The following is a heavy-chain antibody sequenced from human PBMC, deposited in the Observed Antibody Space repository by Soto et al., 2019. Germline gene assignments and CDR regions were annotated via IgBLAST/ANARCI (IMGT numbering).Heavy chain of an antibody. CDR2: IYWDDDK. Sequence: QITLKESGPTLVKPTQTLTLTCTFSGFSLSTSGVGVGWIRQPPGKALEWLALIYWDDDKRYSPSLKSRLAITKDTSKNQVVLTLTNMDPVDTATYYCARDSSGWLGFDYWGPGTLVTVSS. D-gene: IGHD6-19*01. J-gene: IGHJ4*02. CDR1: GFSLSTSGVG. CDR3: ARDSSGWLGFDY. V-gene: IGHV2-5*02.